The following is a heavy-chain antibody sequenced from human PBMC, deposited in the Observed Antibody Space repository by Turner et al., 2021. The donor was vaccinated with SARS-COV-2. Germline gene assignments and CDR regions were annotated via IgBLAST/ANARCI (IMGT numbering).Heavy chain of an antibody. Sequence: EVQLLESGGGLVQPGGSLGLSCAASGFTFSSYAMSWVRQAPGKGLEWVSGISGSGGSTYYADSVKGRFTISRDNSKNTLYLQMNSLRAEETAVYYCAKDLSGAVAGTGVGLFDYWGQGTLVTVSS. CDR1: GFTFSSYA. J-gene: IGHJ4*02. CDR2: ISGSGGST. V-gene: IGHV3-23*01. D-gene: IGHD6-19*01. CDR3: AKDLSGAVAGTGVGLFDY.